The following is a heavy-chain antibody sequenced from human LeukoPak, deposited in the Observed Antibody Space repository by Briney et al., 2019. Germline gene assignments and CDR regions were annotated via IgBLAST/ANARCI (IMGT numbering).Heavy chain of an antibody. V-gene: IGHV4-34*01. J-gene: IGHJ5*02. D-gene: IGHD2-2*01. CDR2: INHSGST. CDR1: GGSFSGYY. CDR3: ARKGYPRVVPAAMWGVWRGPFDP. Sequence: SETLSLTCAVYGGSFSGYYWSWIRQPPGKGLEWMGEINHSGSTNYNPSLKSRVTISVDASKNQFSLKLSSVTAADTAVYYCARKGYPRVVPAAMWGVWRGPFDPWGQGTLVTVSS.